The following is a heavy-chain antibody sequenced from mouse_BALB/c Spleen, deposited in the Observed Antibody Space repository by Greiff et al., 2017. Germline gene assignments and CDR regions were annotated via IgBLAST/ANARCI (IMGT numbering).Heavy chain of an antibody. CDR2: IDPYYGGT. V-gene: IGHV1S135*01. J-gene: IGHJ4*01. CDR1: GYAFTSYN. Sequence: VHVKQSGPELVKPGASVKVSCKASGYAFTSYNMYWVKQSNGKSLEWIGNIDPYYGGTSYNQKFKGKATLTVDKSSSTAYMQLKSLTSEDSAVYYCAREGDYPMDYWGQGTSVTVSS. CDR3: AREGDYPMDY.